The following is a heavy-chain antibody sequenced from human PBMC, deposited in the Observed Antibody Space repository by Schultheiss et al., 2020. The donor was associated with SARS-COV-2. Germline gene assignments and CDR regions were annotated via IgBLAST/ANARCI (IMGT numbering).Heavy chain of an antibody. D-gene: IGHD4-17*01. CDR1: GFTFSSYG. J-gene: IGHJ4*02. V-gene: IGHV3-33*01. Sequence: GGSLRLSCAASGFTFSSYGMHWVRQAPGKGLEWVAVIWYDGSNKYYADSVKGRFTISRDNAKNSLYLQMNSLRAEDTAVYYCARGPFTVTTHPPDYWGQGTLVTVSS. CDR2: IWYDGSNK. CDR3: ARGPFTVTTHPPDY.